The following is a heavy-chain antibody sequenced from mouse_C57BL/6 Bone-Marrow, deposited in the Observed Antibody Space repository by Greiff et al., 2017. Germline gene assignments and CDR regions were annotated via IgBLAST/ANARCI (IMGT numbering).Heavy chain of an antibody. CDR1: GYAFTNYL. D-gene: IGHD2-5*01. CDR3: ARSAYHSNQGAMDY. Sequence: QVQLQQSGAELVRPGTSVKVSCKASGYAFTNYLIEWVKQRPGQGLECIGVINPGSGGTNYNEKFKGKATLTADKSSSTAYMQLSSLTSEDSAVYFCARSAYHSNQGAMDYWGQGTSVTVSS. J-gene: IGHJ4*01. V-gene: IGHV1-54*01. CDR2: INPGSGGT.